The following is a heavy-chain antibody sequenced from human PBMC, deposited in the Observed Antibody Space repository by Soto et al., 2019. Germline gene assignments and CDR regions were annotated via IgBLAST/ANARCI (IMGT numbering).Heavy chain of an antibody. CDR2: IDPSDSYT. V-gene: IGHV5-10-1*01. D-gene: IGHD6-19*01. CDR1: EESCVTYG. CDR3: ARIIAVAVYHAFDI. J-gene: IGHJ3*02. Sequence: SMRRPTKGVEESCVTYGCSRIRQKPGKGLEWMGRIDPSDSYTNYSPSFQGHVTISADKSISTAYLQWSSLKASDTAMYYCARIIAVAVYHAFDIWGQGTVVTVSS.